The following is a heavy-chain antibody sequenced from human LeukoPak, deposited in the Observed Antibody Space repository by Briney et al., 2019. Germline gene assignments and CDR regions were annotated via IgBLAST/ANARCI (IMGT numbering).Heavy chain of an antibody. V-gene: IGHV4-59*01. D-gene: IGHD3-22*01. CDR3: ARTRPGDYYDSSGFREHHFDY. Sequence: KASQTLSLTCTVSGGSISSFYWSWIRQPPGKGLEWIGYIYYTGSTNYNPSLKSRVTISVDTSKNQFSLKLSSVTAADTAVYYCARTRPGDYYDSSGFREHHFDYWGQGTLVTVSS. J-gene: IGHJ4*02. CDR1: GGSISSFY. CDR2: IYYTGST.